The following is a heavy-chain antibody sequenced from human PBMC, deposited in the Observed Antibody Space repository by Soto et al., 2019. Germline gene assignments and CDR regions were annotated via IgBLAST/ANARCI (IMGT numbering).Heavy chain of an antibody. CDR2: IYYSAMT. V-gene: IGHV4-39*01. CDR3: AGHGYYYDSTGYYYVV. Sequence: KTSETLSLTCTVSGGSISSTNHYWGWIRPPPGKGLGWIGDIYYSAMTRYNPTLKSRVTISVDTSKNQFSLKLRSVTAADAAVYYCAGHGYYYDSTGYYYVVWGQGTLVTVSS. J-gene: IGHJ4*02. D-gene: IGHD3-22*01. CDR1: GGSISSTNHY.